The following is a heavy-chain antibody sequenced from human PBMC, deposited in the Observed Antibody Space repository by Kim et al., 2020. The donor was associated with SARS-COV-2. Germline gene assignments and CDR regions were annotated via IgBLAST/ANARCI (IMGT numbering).Heavy chain of an antibody. CDR3: ARAAVYSNYGYYDFDY. D-gene: IGHD4-4*01. CDR2: IWYDGSNK. J-gene: IGHJ4*02. V-gene: IGHV3-33*01. CDR1: GFTFSSYG. Sequence: WGSLRLSCAASGFTFSSYGMHWVRQAPGKGLEWVAVIWYDGSNKYYADSVKGRFTISRDNSKNTLYLQMNSLRAEDTAVYYCARAAVYSNYGYYDFDYWGQGTLVTVSS.